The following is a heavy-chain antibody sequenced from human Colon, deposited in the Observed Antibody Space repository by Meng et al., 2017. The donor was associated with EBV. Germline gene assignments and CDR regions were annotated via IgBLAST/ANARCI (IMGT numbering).Heavy chain of an antibody. CDR3: ARETTGGYYFDY. CDR1: GDSVSSNTAA. J-gene: IGHJ4*02. CDR2: TYYRSKWYD. D-gene: IGHD1-1*01. Sequence: QVQLQQSGPGLVRPSPTLSLTCAXSGDSVSSNTAAWNWIRQSPSRGLEWLGRTYYRSKWYDDYALSVKSRLTINPDTSKNQFSLQLNSVTPEDTAVYFCARETTGGYYFDYWGQGTLVTVSS. V-gene: IGHV6-1*01.